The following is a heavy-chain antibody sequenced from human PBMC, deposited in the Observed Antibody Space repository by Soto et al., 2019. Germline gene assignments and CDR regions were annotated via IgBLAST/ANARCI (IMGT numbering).Heavy chain of an antibody. J-gene: IGHJ4*02. V-gene: IGHV1-46*03. D-gene: IGHD2-2*01. Sequence: ASVKVSCKASGYTFTSYYMHWVRQAPGQGLEWKGIINPSGGSTSYAQKFQGRVTMTRDTSTSTVYMELSSLRSEDTAVYYCARLPLYCSSTSCYEFDYWGQGTLVTVSS. CDR1: GYTFTSYY. CDR2: INPSGGST. CDR3: ARLPLYCSSTSCYEFDY.